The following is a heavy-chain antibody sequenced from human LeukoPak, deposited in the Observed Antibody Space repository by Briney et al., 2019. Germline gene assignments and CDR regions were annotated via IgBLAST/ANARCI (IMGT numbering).Heavy chain of an antibody. D-gene: IGHD4-11*01. CDR1: GRSISSSSYY. CDR2: IYSSGST. Sequence: PSHTQSLTCTVSGRSISSSSYYWSSIRQPAGKGLEWIGRIYSSGSTTYKPSLKSRVTMSVDTSKDRFSLKLSSVTAADAAVYYCARDPDYDAFDIWGQGTMVTVSS. CDR3: ARDPDYDAFDI. J-gene: IGHJ3*02. V-gene: IGHV4-61*02.